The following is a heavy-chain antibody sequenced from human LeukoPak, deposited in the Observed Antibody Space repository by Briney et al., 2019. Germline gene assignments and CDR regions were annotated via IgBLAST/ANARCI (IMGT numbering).Heavy chain of an antibody. CDR2: ISCDGSHK. J-gene: IGHJ3*02. CDR3: AKSVSIVGATFDAFDI. D-gene: IGHD1-26*01. CDR1: GFTFSTYG. V-gene: IGHV3-30*18. Sequence: GGSLRLSCAASGFTFSTYGMHWVRQAPGKGLEWVAVISCDGSHKYYADSVEGRFTISRDNSKNTLYLQMNSLRAEDTAVYFCAKSVSIVGATFDAFDIWGQGTMVPVSS.